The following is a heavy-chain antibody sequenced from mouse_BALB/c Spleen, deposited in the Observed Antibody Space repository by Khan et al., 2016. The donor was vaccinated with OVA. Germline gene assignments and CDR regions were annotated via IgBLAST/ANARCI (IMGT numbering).Heavy chain of an antibody. D-gene: IGHD1-1*01. CDR1: GYSITSDYA. Sequence: EVQLQESGPGLVKPSQSLSLTCTVTGYSITSDYAWNWIRQFPGNKLEWMGYIKYSGSTSNNPSLKSRIYITRDTSINQFFLQLNSVSTEYTATYYCVRSGTISTVVVTDFDFWGQGTTLTVSS. CDR3: VRSGTISTVVVTDFDF. V-gene: IGHV3-2*02. CDR2: IKYSGST. J-gene: IGHJ2*01.